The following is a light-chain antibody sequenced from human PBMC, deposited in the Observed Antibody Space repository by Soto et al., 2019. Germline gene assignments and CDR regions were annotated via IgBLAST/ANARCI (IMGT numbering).Light chain of an antibody. CDR1: QSVLYSSINKNN. CDR2: WAS. J-gene: IGKJ1*01. CDR3: QQYYASPLT. Sequence: DIVMTQSPDSLAVSLGERATINCKSSQSVLYSSINKNNLHWYQQKPGQPPKLLIYWASTRESGVPDRFSGSGSGTDFTLTISSLQAEDVATYYCQQYYASPLTFGQGTKVEIK. V-gene: IGKV4-1*01.